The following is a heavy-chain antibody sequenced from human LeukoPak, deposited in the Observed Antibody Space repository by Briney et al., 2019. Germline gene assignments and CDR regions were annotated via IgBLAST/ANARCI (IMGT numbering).Heavy chain of an antibody. Sequence: GGSLRLSCALSGATVSSNHMSWVRQAPGRGLEWVSAIYAAGGTYYADSVKGRFTLSRDISKNMLYLQLNSLRAEDTAVYYCVRDSSWGQGVLVTVSS. CDR1: GATVSSNH. CDR2: IYAAGGT. CDR3: VRDSS. V-gene: IGHV3-66*01. J-gene: IGHJ4*02.